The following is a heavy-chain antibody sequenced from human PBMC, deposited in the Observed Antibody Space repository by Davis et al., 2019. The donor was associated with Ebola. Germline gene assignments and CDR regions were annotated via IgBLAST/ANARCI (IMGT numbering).Heavy chain of an antibody. CDR1: GYTFTNYG. J-gene: IGHJ6*04. V-gene: IGHV1-18*04. Sequence: ASVKVSCKASGYTFTNYGITWVRQAPGQGLEWMGWINPHNGNTNYAQNVQGRVIMTSDTATTTAYMEVGGLRSDDTAVYYCARETGDGGGMDVWGKGTTVTVSS. CDR3: ARETGDGGGMDV. CDR2: INPHNGNT. D-gene: IGHD7-27*01.